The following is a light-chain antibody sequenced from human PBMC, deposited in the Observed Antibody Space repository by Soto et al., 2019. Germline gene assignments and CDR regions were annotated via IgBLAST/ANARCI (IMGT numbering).Light chain of an antibody. V-gene: IGLV2-14*01. CDR1: NSDVGIYDF. Sequence: QSALTQPASVSGTPGQSITISCTGSNSDVGIYDFVSWYQHHLGRAPKLIVSEVSHRPSGVSNRFSGSKSGNTASLTISGLQYEDEADYYCISYTSDDVRYVFGTGTKLTVL. CDR2: EVS. J-gene: IGLJ1*01. CDR3: ISYTSDDVRYV.